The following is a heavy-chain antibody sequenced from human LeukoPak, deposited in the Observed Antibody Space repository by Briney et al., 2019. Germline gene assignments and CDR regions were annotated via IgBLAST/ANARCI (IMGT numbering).Heavy chain of an antibody. Sequence: AGGSLRLSCAASGCTFSSYWMSWVRQAPGKGLEWVANIKQDGSEKYYVDSVKGRFTISRDNAKNSLYLQMNSLRAEDTAVYYCARDRPSGYSSSWYGEYYFDYWGQGTLVTVSS. CDR3: ARDRPSGYSSSWYGEYYFDY. V-gene: IGHV3-7*01. CDR1: GCTFSSYW. CDR2: IKQDGSEK. J-gene: IGHJ4*02. D-gene: IGHD6-13*01.